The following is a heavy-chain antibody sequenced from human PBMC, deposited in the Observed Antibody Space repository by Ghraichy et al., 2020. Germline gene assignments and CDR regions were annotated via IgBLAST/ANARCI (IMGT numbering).Heavy chain of an antibody. Sequence: GGSLRLSCAASGFTFSSYAMSWVRQAPGKGLEWVSAISGSGGSTYYADSVKGRFTISRDNSKNTLYLQMNSLRAEDTAVYYCAIPTVEVDTAMVTSGNAFDIWGQGTMVTVSS. J-gene: IGHJ3*02. V-gene: IGHV3-23*01. CDR1: GFTFSSYA. CDR2: ISGSGGST. D-gene: IGHD5-18*01. CDR3: AIPTVEVDTAMVTSGNAFDI.